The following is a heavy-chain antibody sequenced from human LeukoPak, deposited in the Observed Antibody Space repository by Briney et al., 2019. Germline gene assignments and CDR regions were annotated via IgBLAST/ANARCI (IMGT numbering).Heavy chain of an antibody. CDR1: GGTFSSYA. CDR3: ASGIAAAGTRGWYFDL. J-gene: IGHJ2*01. CDR2: IIPIFGTA. Sequence: GASVRVSCKASGGTFSSYAISWVRQAPGQGLEWMGGIIPIFGTANYAQKFQGRVTITTDESTSTAYMELSSLRSEDTAVYYCASGIAAAGTRGWYFDLWGRGTLVTVSS. V-gene: IGHV1-69*05. D-gene: IGHD6-13*01.